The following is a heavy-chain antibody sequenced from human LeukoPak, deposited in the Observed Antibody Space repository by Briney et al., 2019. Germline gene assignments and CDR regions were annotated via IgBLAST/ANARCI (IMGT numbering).Heavy chain of an antibody. V-gene: IGHV3-66*01. D-gene: IGHD3-10*01. J-gene: IGHJ6*02. Sequence: GGSLRLSCAASGFTFSSYWMTWVRQAPGKGLEWVSVLYSGGATYYADSVKGRFTISRDSSKNTLYLQMNSLRAEDTAVYYCARVVPGYSYYAMDVWGQGTTVTVSS. CDR3: ARVVPGYSYYAMDV. CDR1: GFTFSSYW. CDR2: LYSGGAT.